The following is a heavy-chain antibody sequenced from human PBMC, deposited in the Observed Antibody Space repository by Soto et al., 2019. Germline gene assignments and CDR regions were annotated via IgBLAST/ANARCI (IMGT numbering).Heavy chain of an antibody. J-gene: IGHJ4*02. CDR3: VRDTYFSDSSNYTRCFDF. D-gene: IGHD3-22*01. V-gene: IGHV3-72*01. CDR1: GFTLSDHY. CDR2: SRNQANGYST. Sequence: EVQLVESGGGLVQPGGSLRLSCSVSGFTLSDHYIDWVRQAPGKGLEWVGRSRNQANGYSTIYAASVKGRFTTSRDDSKNLVYLQMESLRTEDTAVYYCVRDTYFSDSSNYTRCFDFWGQGALVTVSS.